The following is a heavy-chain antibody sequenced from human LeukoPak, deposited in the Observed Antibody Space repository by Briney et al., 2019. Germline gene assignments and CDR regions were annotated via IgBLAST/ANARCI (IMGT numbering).Heavy chain of an antibody. CDR3: ASLYGSGKRWVDP. D-gene: IGHD3-10*01. J-gene: IGHJ5*02. Sequence: GGSLRLSCAASGFTFSSYWMSWVRQAPGKGLEWVGRTRNKANSYTTEYAASVKGRFTISRDDSKDSLYLQMNSLKTEDTAVYYCASLYGSGKRWVDPWGQGTLVTVSS. CDR1: GFTFSSYW. V-gene: IGHV3-72*01. CDR2: TRNKANSYTT.